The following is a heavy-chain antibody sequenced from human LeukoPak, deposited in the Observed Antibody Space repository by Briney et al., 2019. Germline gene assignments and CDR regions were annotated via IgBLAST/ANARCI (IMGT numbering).Heavy chain of an antibody. V-gene: IGHV3-11*04. J-gene: IGHJ6*03. Sequence: GGSLRLSCAASGFTFSDHYMSWIRQAPGKGLEWVSYISSSGSTIYYADSVKGRFTISRDNAKNSLYLQMNSLRAEDTAVYYCARDDSTSRMYYYYYYMDVWGKGTTVTVSS. D-gene: IGHD2-2*01. CDR2: ISSSGSTI. CDR3: ARDDSTSRMYYYYYYMDV. CDR1: GFTFSDHY.